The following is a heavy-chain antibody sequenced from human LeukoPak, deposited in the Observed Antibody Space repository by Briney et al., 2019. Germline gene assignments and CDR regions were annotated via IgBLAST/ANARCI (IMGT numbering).Heavy chain of an antibody. CDR2: INHSGST. D-gene: IGHD2-2*01. CDR1: GGSFSGYY. Sequence: PSETLSLTCAVYGGSFSGYYWSWIRQPPGKGLEWIGEINHSGSTNYNPSLKSRVTISVDTSKNQFSLKLSSVTAADTAVYYCARGFRQLLRRGYYFDYRGQGTLVTVSS. V-gene: IGHV4-34*01. J-gene: IGHJ4*02. CDR3: ARGFRQLLRRGYYFDY.